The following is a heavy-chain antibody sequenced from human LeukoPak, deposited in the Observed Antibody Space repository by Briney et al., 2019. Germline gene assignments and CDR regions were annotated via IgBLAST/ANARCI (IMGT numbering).Heavy chain of an antibody. D-gene: IGHD3-10*01. V-gene: IGHV3-48*01. J-gene: IGHJ6*03. CDR2: ISSSSSTI. CDR3: ARGPTYYYGSGPYYYYYMDV. CDR1: GFTFSSYS. Sequence: PGGSLRLSCAASGFTFSSYSMNWVRQAPGKGLEWVSYISSSSSTIYYADSVKGRFTISRDKAKNSLYLQMNSLRAEDTAVYYCARGPTYYYGSGPYYYYYMDVWGKGTTVTVSS.